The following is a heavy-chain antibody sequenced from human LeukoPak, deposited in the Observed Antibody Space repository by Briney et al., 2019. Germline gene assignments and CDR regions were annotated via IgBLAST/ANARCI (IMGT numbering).Heavy chain of an antibody. D-gene: IGHD3-3*01. CDR3: ARSYYDFWSGYIPLGY. V-gene: IGHV4-39*01. CDR2: IYYSGST. J-gene: IGHJ4*02. Sequence: SETLSLTCTVSGGSISSSSYYWGWIRQPPGTGLEWIGSIYYSGSTYYNPSLKSRVTISVDTSKNQFSLKLSSVTAADTAVYYCARSYYDFWSGYIPLGYWGQGTLVTVSS. CDR1: GGSISSSSYY.